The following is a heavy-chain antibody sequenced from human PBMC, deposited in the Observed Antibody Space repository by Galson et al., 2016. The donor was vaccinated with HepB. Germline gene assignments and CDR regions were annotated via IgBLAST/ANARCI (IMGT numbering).Heavy chain of an antibody. CDR1: GFTFGSYS. Sequence: SLRLSCAASGFTFGSYSMNWVRQAPGKGLEWVSYISSSSSTVYYADSVKGRFTISRDNAKNSLYLQMNSLRAEDTAVYYCARGGASRSGGSWYFWFDPWGQGTPVTVSS. CDR2: ISSSSSTV. D-gene: IGHD2-15*01. V-gene: IGHV3-48*01. CDR3: ARGGASRSGGSWYFWFDP. J-gene: IGHJ5*02.